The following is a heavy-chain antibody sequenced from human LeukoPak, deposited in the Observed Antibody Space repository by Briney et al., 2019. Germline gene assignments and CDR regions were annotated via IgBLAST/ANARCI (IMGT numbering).Heavy chain of an antibody. CDR3: ARGGGVGGYYYYTDV. V-gene: IGHV4-59*01. CDR1: GGSISSYY. J-gene: IGHJ6*03. D-gene: IGHD3-10*01. Sequence: SETLSLTCTVSGGSISSYYWSWIRQPPGKGLEWIGYIYYSGSTNYNPSLKSRVTISVDTSKNQFSLKLSSVTAADTAVYYCARGGGVGGYYYYTDVWGKGTTVTVSS. CDR2: IYYSGST.